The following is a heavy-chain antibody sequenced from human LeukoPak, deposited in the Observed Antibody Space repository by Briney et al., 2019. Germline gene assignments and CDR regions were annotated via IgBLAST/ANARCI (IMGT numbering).Heavy chain of an antibody. Sequence: PSETLALTCTVSGGSISSSSYYWGWIRQPPGKWLEWIGSIYYSGSTYYNPSLKSRVTISVDTSKNQFSLKLSSVTAADTAVYYCARLLYMSPDYWGQGTLVTVSS. CDR2: IYYSGST. V-gene: IGHV4-39*01. CDR1: GGSISSSSYY. CDR3: ARLLYMSPDY. J-gene: IGHJ4*02. D-gene: IGHD3-16*02.